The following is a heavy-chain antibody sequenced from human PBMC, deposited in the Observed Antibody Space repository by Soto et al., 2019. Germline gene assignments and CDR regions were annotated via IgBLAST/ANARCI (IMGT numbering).Heavy chain of an antibody. V-gene: IGHV3-30*18. CDR2: ISYDGSNK. Sequence: QVQLVESGGGVVQPGRSLRLSCAASGFTFSSYGMHWVRQAPGKGLEWVAVISYDGSNKYYADSVKGRFTISRDNSKNTLYLQMNSLKAEDTAVYYGANAPAIVLVPASLGGDYWGQGTLVTVSS. CDR1: GFTFSSYG. J-gene: IGHJ4*02. D-gene: IGHD2-2*01. CDR3: ANAPAIVLVPASLGGDY.